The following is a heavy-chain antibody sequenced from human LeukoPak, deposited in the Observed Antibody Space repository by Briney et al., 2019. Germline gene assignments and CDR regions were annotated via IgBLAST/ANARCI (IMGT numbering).Heavy chain of an antibody. D-gene: IGHD2-2*01. CDR3: ARGGYQLWAR. CDR2: INHSGST. J-gene: IGHJ4*02. Sequence: SETLSLTCAVYGGSFSGYYWSWIRQPPGKGLEWIGEINHSGSTNYNPSLKSRVTISVDTSKNQFSLKLSSVTAADTAVYYCARGGYQLWARWGQGTLVTVSS. CDR1: GGSFSGYY. V-gene: IGHV4-34*01.